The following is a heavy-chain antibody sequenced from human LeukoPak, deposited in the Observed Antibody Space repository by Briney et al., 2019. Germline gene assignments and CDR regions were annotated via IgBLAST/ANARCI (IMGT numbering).Heavy chain of an antibody. CDR1: GFTFSSYA. V-gene: IGHV3-23*01. CDR2: ISGSGTTT. J-gene: IGHJ1*01. Sequence: PGGSLRLSCAVSGFTFSSYAMSWVRQAPGKGLEWISGISGSGTTTDYADSVKGRFTISRDNSKNTLYLHLNSLRVEDTAMYYCAKVRAMTTVTSDPFQHWGQGTLVTVSS. D-gene: IGHD4-17*01. CDR3: AKVRAMTTVTSDPFQH.